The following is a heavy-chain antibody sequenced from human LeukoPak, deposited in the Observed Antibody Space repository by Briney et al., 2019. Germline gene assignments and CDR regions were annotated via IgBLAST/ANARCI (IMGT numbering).Heavy chain of an antibody. J-gene: IGHJ6*03. CDR1: GGSISSSSYY. CDR2: IYTSGST. Sequence: PSETLSLTCTVSGGSISSSSYYWSWIRQPAGKGLEWIGRIYTSGSTNYNPSLKSRVTISVDTSKNQFSLKLSSVTAADTAVYYCARVPMVRGVITGYYYYMDVWGKGTTVTISS. D-gene: IGHD3-10*01. CDR3: ARVPMVRGVITGYYYYMDV. V-gene: IGHV4-61*02.